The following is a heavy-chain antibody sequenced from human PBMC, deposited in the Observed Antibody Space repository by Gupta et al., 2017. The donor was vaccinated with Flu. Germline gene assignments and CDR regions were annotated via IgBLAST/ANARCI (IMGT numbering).Heavy chain of an antibody. Sequence: QVQLVESGGGVVQPGRSLRLSCAASGFTFSSYGMHWVRQAPGKGLEWVAVISYDGSNKYYADSVKGRFTISRDNSKNTLYLQMNSLRAEDTAVYYCAKSMGGYGDYGFDLWGRGTLVTVSS. CDR1: GFTFSSYG. D-gene: IGHD4-17*01. J-gene: IGHJ2*01. V-gene: IGHV3-30*18. CDR3: AKSMGGYGDYGFDL. CDR2: ISYDGSNK.